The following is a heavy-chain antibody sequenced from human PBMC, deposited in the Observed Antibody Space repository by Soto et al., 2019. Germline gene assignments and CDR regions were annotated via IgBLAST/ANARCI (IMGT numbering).Heavy chain of an antibody. Sequence: QVQLVQSGAEVKRPGSSVKVSCEASGDTFSSYSFSWVRLAPGQGLAWMGRIIPIVGIVDYAQKFKGRVTFAADKSTSTDYMELSGLRSEDTAVYYCARHLYTYGTPPSQYQDGMAVWGQGTTVTVSS. CDR2: IIPIVGIV. CDR1: GDTFSSYS. V-gene: IGHV1-69*02. J-gene: IGHJ6*02. CDR3: ARHLYTYGTPPSQYQDGMAV. D-gene: IGHD5-18*01.